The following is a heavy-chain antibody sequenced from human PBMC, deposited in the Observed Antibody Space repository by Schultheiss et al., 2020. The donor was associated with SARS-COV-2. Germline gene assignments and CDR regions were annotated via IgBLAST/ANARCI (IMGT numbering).Heavy chain of an antibody. V-gene: IGHV1-18*01. J-gene: IGHJ6*02. Sequence: ASVKVSCKASGYTFTSYGISWVRQAPGQGLEWMGWISAYNGNTNYAQKLQGRVTMTRDTSISTVYMELSSLRSEDTAVYYCARDLVGATPLDYYYGMDVWGQGTTVTVSS. D-gene: IGHD1-26*01. CDR1: GYTFTSYG. CDR3: ARDLVGATPLDYYYGMDV. CDR2: ISAYNGNT.